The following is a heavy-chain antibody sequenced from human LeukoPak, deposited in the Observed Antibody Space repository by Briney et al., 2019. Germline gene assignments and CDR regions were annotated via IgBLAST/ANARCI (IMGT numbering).Heavy chain of an antibody. CDR2: ISSSSSYI. Sequence: GGSLRLSCAASGFTFSSYSMNWVRQAPGKGLEWVSFISSSSSYIYYADSVKGRSTISRDNAKNSLYLQMNSLGDEDTAVYYCARDRYYGSGSYVYFDYWGQGTLVTVSS. CDR1: GFTFSSYS. J-gene: IGHJ4*02. D-gene: IGHD3-10*01. V-gene: IGHV3-21*01. CDR3: ARDRYYGSGSYVYFDY.